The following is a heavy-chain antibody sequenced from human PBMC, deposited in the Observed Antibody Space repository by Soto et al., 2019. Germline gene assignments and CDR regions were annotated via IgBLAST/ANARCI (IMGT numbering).Heavy chain of an antibody. CDR3: ARHGGEDTYCGGDCYSFYYYGMDV. CDR1: GYSFTSYW. Sequence: PGESLKISCNGSGYSFTSYWISWVRQMPWKGLEWMGRIDPSDSYTNYSPSFQGHVTISADKSISTAYLQWSSLKASDTAMYYCARHGGEDTYCGGDCYSFYYYGMDVWGQGTTVTVSS. CDR2: IDPSDSYT. V-gene: IGHV5-10-1*01. D-gene: IGHD2-21*02. J-gene: IGHJ6*02.